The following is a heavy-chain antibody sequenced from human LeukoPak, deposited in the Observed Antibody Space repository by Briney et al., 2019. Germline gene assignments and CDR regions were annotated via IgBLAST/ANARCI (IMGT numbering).Heavy chain of an antibody. CDR2: IYYSGST. J-gene: IGHJ4*02. CDR1: GGSLSSYF. D-gene: IGHD6-13*01. V-gene: IGHV4-59*01. Sequence: PSETLSLTCTVSGGSLSSYFWSWIRQPPGKGLVWFAYIYYSGSTNYNPSLKSRVTISVDTSKNQFSLKLSSVTAADTAVYYCARQPSSWFTSFDSWGQGTLVTVSS. CDR3: ARQPSSWFTSFDS.